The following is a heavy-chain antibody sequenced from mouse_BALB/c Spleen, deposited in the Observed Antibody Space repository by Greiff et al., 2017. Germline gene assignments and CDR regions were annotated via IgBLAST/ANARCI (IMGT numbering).Heavy chain of an antibody. Sequence: EVKLVESGPSLVKPSQTLSLTCSVTGDSITSGYWNWIRKFPGNKLEYMGYISYSGSTYYNPSLKSRISITRDTSKNQYYLQLNSVTTEDTATYYCARYHYYGSTDYFDYWGQGTTLTVSS. D-gene: IGHD1-1*01. CDR1: GDSITSGY. J-gene: IGHJ2*01. V-gene: IGHV3-8*02. CDR2: ISYSGST. CDR3: ARYHYYGSTDYFDY.